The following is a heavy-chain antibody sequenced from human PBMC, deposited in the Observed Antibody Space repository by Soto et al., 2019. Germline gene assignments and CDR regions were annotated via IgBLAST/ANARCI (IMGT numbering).Heavy chain of an antibody. D-gene: IGHD3-16*01. Sequence: EVQLLESGGGLVQPGGSLRLSCAASGFTFSSYAMSWVRQAPGKGLEWVSTISVSGGSTYFPDSVKGRFTISRDNSKNTRYLQMNSLRAEDTAVYYCAKEDRLGEFFDYWGQGTLVTVSS. CDR2: ISVSGGST. J-gene: IGHJ4*02. CDR3: AKEDRLGEFFDY. V-gene: IGHV3-23*01. CDR1: GFTFSSYA.